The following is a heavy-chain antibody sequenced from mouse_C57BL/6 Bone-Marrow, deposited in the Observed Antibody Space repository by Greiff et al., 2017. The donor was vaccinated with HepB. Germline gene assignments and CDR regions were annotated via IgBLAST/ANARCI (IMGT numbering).Heavy chain of an antibody. CDR2: INPSNGGT. D-gene: IGHD2-3*01. Sequence: QVHVKQPGTELVKPGASVKLSCKASGYTFTSYWMHWVKQRPGQGLEWIGNINPSNGGTNYNEKFKSKATLTVDKSSSTAYMQLSSLTSEDSAVYYCARNGGYYYFDYWGQGTTLTVSS. CDR3: ARNGGYYYFDY. V-gene: IGHV1-53*01. J-gene: IGHJ2*01. CDR1: GYTFTSYW.